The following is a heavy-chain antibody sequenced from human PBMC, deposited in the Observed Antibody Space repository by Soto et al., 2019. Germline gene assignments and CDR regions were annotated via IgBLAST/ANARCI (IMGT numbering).Heavy chain of an antibody. CDR2: ISSSSSYI. Sequence: GGSLRLSCESSGFTFSSYSINWVRQAPGKGLEWVSSISSSSSYIYYADSVKGRFTISRDNAKNSLYLQMNSLRAEDTAVYYCAREAEQVVIVVVAATPTGMDVWGQGTTVTVSS. D-gene: IGHD2-15*01. J-gene: IGHJ6*02. CDR1: GFTFSSYS. V-gene: IGHV3-21*01. CDR3: AREAEQVVIVVVAATPTGMDV.